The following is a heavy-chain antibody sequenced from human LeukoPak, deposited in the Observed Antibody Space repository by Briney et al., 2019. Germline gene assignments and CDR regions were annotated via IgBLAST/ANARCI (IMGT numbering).Heavy chain of an antibody. J-gene: IGHJ4*02. CDR1: GGSISSYY. CDR3: ASTTYYYDSSGYSADY. V-gene: IGHV4-59*01. CDR2: IYYSGST. Sequence: SETLSLTCTVSGGSISSYYWSWIRQPPGKGLEWIGYIYYSGSTNYNPSLKSRVTISVDTSKNQFSLKLSSVTAADTAVYYCASTTYYYDSSGYSADYWGQGTLVTVSS. D-gene: IGHD3-22*01.